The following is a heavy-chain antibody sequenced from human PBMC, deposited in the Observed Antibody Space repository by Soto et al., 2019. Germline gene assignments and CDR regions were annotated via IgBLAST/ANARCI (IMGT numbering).Heavy chain of an antibody. Sequence: GGSLRLSCAASGFTFSSYAMHWVRQAPGKGLEWVAVISYDGSNKYYADSVKGRFTISRDNSKNTLYLQMNSLRAEDTAVYYCARDHGSGSGTGVVDYWGQGTLVTVSS. D-gene: IGHD3-10*01. CDR3: ARDHGSGSGTGVVDY. J-gene: IGHJ4*02. CDR1: GFTFSSYA. CDR2: ISYDGSNK. V-gene: IGHV3-30-3*01.